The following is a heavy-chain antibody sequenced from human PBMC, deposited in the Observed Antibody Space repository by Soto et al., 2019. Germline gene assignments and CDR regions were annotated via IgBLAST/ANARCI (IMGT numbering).Heavy chain of an antibody. V-gene: IGHV1-69*13. Sequence: ASVKVSCKASGGTFSNHAISWVRQAPGQGLEWVGGIIPMFPTADYAQRFQGRVTITADDSTTTVYMELSGLRSEDTAMYYCARDDATYCGGDCYRYFYYGMDVWGQGTTVAVSS. D-gene: IGHD2-21*02. CDR1: GGTFSNHA. CDR3: ARDDATYCGGDCYRYFYYGMDV. J-gene: IGHJ6*02. CDR2: IIPMFPTA.